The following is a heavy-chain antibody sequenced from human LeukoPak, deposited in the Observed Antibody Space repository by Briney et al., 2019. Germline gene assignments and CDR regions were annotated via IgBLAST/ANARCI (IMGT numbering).Heavy chain of an antibody. CDR1: GFTFTNYA. J-gene: IGHJ4*02. CDR3: AKDGAPYYYDSSGIYFDY. Sequence: GGSLRLSCVASGFTFTNYAMSWVRQAPGQGLDWVSAISDSGVTAYYADSVKGRFTISRDNSKNTLYLQMNSLRAEDTAVYYCAKDGAPYYYDSSGIYFDYWGQGTLVTVSS. CDR2: ISDSGVTA. D-gene: IGHD3-22*01. V-gene: IGHV3-23*01.